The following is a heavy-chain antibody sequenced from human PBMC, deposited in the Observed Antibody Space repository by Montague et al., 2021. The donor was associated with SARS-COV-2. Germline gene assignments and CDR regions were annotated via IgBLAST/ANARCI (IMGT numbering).Heavy chain of an antibody. CDR3: ARSYYDILTAYYTPFDY. V-gene: IGHV2-70*04. D-gene: IGHD3-9*01. CDR1: GFLLSTSGMR. Sequence: PALVKPTQTLTLTCTFSGFLLSTSGMRASWIRQPPGKALEWLARIDWDDDKFYSTPLKTRLTISKDTSKNQVVLTMTNMDPVDTATYYCARSYYDILTAYYTPFDYWGQGTLVTVSS. J-gene: IGHJ4*02. CDR2: IDWDDDK.